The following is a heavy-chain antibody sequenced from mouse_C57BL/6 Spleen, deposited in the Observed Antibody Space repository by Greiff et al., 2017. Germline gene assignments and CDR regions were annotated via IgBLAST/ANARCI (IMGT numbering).Heavy chain of an antibody. D-gene: IGHD2-2*01. J-gene: IGHJ2*01. Sequence: VKLVESGPGLVQPSQSLSITCTVPGFSLTSYGVHWVRQSPGKGLEWLGVLWSGGSTDYNAAFISRLSISKDNSKRQVFFKMNSLQADDTAIYYCARGLNGYDGGLDYWCQGTTLAVSS. V-gene: IGHV2-2*01. CDR3: ARGLNGYDGGLDY. CDR1: GFSLTSYG. CDR2: LWSGGST.